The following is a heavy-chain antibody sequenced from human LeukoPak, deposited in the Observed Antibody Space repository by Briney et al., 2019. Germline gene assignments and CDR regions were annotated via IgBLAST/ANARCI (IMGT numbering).Heavy chain of an antibody. D-gene: IGHD1-26*01. Sequence: PGESLKISCKGSEYSFTSYWIGWVRQMPGKGLEWMGIIYPGDSDTRYSPSFQGQVTISADKSISTAYLQWSSLKASDTAMYYCARRRDLYSGSYYPFDYWGQGTLVTVSS. CDR2: IYPGDSDT. J-gene: IGHJ4*02. CDR3: ARRRDLYSGSYYPFDY. CDR1: EYSFTSYW. V-gene: IGHV5-51*01.